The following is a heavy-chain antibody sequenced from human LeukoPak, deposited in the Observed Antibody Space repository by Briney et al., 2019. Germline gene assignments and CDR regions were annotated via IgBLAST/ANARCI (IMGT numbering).Heavy chain of an antibody. Sequence: GGSLRLSCSVSGFTFSTYVMHWVRQAPGKGLEYVSAISSNGDNTYYADSVKGRFTISRDNSKNTLYLQMSSLRADDTAVYFCVRGTGYWGQGTLVTVSS. CDR2: ISSNGDNT. V-gene: IGHV3-64D*06. J-gene: IGHJ4*02. CDR1: GFTFSTYV. CDR3: VRGTGY.